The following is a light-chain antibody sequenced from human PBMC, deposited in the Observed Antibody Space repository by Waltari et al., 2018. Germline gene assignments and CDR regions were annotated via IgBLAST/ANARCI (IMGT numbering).Light chain of an antibody. V-gene: IGLV1-47*01. CDR2: RNN. CDR3: AAWDDSLSVYV. CDR1: SSNIGSKY. J-gene: IGLJ1*01. Sequence: QSVLTQPPSASGTPGQRVTISCSGSSSNIGSKYVYCYQQLPGTAPNLLIYRNNQRPSGVPDRFAGSKSGTSASLAISGLRAEDEADYYCAAWDDSLSVYVFGTGTKVTVL.